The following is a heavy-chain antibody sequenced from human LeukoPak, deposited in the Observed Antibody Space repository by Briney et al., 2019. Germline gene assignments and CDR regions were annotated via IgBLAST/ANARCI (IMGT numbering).Heavy chain of an antibody. V-gene: IGHV4-30-4*01. CDR1: GGSISSGDYY. J-gene: IGHJ4*02. CDR3: AARITGTNYFDS. Sequence: SQTLSLTCTVSGGSISSGDYYWNWIRQPPGKGLEWIGYIYYSGSTYYNPSLKGRLTISVDTSKSQLSLKLNSVTAADTAVYYCAARITGTNYFDSWGQGTLVTVSS. D-gene: IGHD1-7*01. CDR2: IYYSGST.